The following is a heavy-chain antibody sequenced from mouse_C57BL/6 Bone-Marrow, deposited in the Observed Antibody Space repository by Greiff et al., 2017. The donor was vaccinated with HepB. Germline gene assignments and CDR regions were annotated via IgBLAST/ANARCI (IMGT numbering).Heavy chain of an antibody. Sequence: EVHLVESGGGLVQSGRSLRLSCATSGFTFSDFYMEWVRQAPGKGLEWIAASRNKANDYTTEYSASVKGRFIVSRDTSQSILYLQMNALRAEDTAIYYCARDAPGSSSYWYAIDYWGQGTSVTVSS. CDR3: ARDAPGSSSYWYAIDY. D-gene: IGHD1-1*01. CDR1: GFTFSDFY. J-gene: IGHJ4*01. V-gene: IGHV7-1*01. CDR2: SRNKANDYTT.